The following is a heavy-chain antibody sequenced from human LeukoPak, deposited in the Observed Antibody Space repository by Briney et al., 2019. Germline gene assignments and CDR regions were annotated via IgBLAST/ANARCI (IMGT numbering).Heavy chain of an antibody. V-gene: IGHV3-23*01. J-gene: IGHJ1*01. D-gene: IGHD4-17*01. CDR1: GFTFSTYA. CDR2: IRGSVGGT. Sequence: GGSLRLSCVVSGFTFSTYAMTWVRQAPGRGLEWVSSIRGSVGGTYYADSVRGRFTISRDNSKNTLYLQMNSLRAEDTAIYYCSRHPNGDYVGAFDFQRWGQGTLVTVSS. CDR3: SRHPNGDYVGAFDFQR.